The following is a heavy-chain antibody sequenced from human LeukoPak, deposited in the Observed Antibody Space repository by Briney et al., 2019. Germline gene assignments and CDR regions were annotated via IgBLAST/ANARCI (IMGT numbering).Heavy chain of an antibody. D-gene: IGHD6-13*01. Sequence: GGSLRLSCEASGLSLSNYPMHWVRQAPGKGLEWITLITYDGAFDGGKTYYADSVRGRFTISRDNSENTMYLQMNSLRAEDTAIYYCVKNGRSWSPRFDPWGQGTLVTVSS. CDR1: GLSLSNYP. J-gene: IGHJ5*02. V-gene: IGHV3-30*07. CDR2: ITYDGAFDGGKT. CDR3: VKNGRSWSPRFDP.